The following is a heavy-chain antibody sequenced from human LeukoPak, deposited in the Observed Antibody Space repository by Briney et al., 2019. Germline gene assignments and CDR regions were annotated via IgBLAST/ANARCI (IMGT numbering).Heavy chain of an antibody. V-gene: IGHV3-23*01. J-gene: IGHJ6*02. D-gene: IGHD3-16*02. CDR2: ISGSGAST. Sequence: GGSLRLSCPASGFTFSSYAVNWVRQAPGKGLEWVSGISGSGASTYYADSVKGRFTLSSDKSKNTLYLQMNSLRAQDTAVYFCAKDGGEDYYRWGSFRYGMDVWGRGTTVTVSS. CDR1: GFTFSSYA. CDR3: AKDGGEDYYRWGSFRYGMDV.